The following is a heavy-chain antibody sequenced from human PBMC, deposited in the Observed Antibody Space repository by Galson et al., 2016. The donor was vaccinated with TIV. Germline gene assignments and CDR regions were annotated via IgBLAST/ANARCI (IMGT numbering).Heavy chain of an antibody. D-gene: IGHD1-26*01. CDR3: ARDRVVDATYYYYYYGMDV. V-gene: IGHV3-66*02. J-gene: IGHJ6*02. CDR2: ISDGGNT. CDR1: GLSVSINY. Sequence: SLRLSCAASGLSVSINYMTWVRQAPGKGLEWVSLISDGGNTYYPDSVKGRFTISRDNSKNTLYLQMNGLRAKDTAVYYCARDRVVDATYYYYYYGMDVWGQGTAVTVSS.